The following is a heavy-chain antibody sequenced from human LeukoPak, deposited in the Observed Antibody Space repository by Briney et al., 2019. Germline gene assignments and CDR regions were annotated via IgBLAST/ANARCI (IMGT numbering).Heavy chain of an antibody. CDR2: ISSSSSYI. V-gene: IGHV3-21*01. Sequence: GGSLRLSCAASGFTFSSYSMNWVRQAPGKGLEWVSSISSSSSYICYADSVKGRFTISRDNAKNSLYLQMNSLRAEDTAVYYCARDEALDSSGYYPPDYWGQGTLVTVSS. CDR1: GFTFSSYS. J-gene: IGHJ4*02. CDR3: ARDEALDSSGYYPPDY. D-gene: IGHD3-22*01.